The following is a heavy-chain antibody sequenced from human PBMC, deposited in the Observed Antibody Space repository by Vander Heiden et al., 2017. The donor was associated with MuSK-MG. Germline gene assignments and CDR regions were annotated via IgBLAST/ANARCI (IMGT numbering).Heavy chain of an antibody. V-gene: IGHV4-34*06. CDR2: INHSGST. Sequence: QLPLHQRRAGLFRPPPTPPLPLCVFRSSFRRFYWSWIRQPPGKGLEWIGEINHSGSTNDNPSLKSRVTIPVYTSKNQLALKMGSVTAAEAAVYYWTRSCRNPGAVVNKGHFDDWGQGNLVTGSS. CDR1: RSSFRRFY. J-gene: IGHJ4*02. D-gene: IGHD3-22*01. CDR3: TRSCRNPGAVVNKGHFDD.